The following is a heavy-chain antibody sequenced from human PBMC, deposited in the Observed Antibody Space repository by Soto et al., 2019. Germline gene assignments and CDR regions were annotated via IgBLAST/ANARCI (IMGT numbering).Heavy chain of an antibody. V-gene: IGHV5-10-1*01. CDR2: IDPSDSYT. Sequence: GESLKISCKGSGYSFTSYWISWVRQMPGKGLEWMGRIDPSDSYTNYSPSFQGHVTISADKSIITAYLQRSSLKAPDTAMYYCARRRRWYMKDYGMDVWGQGTKVTVSS. CDR3: ARRRRWYMKDYGMDV. CDR1: GYSFTSYW. J-gene: IGHJ6*02. D-gene: IGHD6-13*01.